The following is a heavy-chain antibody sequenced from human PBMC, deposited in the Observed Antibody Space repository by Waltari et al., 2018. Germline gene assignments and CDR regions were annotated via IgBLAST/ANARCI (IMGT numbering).Heavy chain of an antibody. CDR3: ARDPEFGGDAFDL. Sequence: EVQLVESGGGLVQPGGSLRLSCTASKFSFGTYWMTWVRQAPGKGLEWVANIKQDGSEKYYVDSVKGRFTISRDNAKNSLYLQMNSLRAEDTAVYYCARDPEFGGDAFDLWGQGTMVTVSS. CDR1: KFSFGTYW. V-gene: IGHV3-7*01. CDR2: IKQDGSEK. D-gene: IGHD2-15*01. J-gene: IGHJ3*01.